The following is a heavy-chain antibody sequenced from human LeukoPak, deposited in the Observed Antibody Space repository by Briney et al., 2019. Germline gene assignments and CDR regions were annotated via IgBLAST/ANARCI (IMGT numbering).Heavy chain of an antibody. CDR1: GGSISSSSYY. CDR2: IYYSGST. Sequence: SETLSLTCTVSGGSISSSSYYWGWIRQPPGKGLEWIGSIYYSGSTYYNPSLKSRVTISVDTSKNQFSLKLSSVTAADTAVYYCARAPGYYDSSGYYGFDYWGQGTLVTVSS. D-gene: IGHD3-22*01. V-gene: IGHV4-39*07. CDR3: ARAPGYYDSSGYYGFDY. J-gene: IGHJ4*02.